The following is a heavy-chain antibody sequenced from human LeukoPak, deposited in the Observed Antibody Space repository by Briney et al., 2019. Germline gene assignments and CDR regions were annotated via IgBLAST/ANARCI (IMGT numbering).Heavy chain of an antibody. CDR1: GGSISGYY. CDR3: AREIECSGGSCYFPLDY. V-gene: IGHV4-4*07. D-gene: IGHD2-15*01. Sequence: SETLSLTCAVSGGSISGYYWSWIRQPAGKGLEWIGRIYTSGSTNYNPSLKSRVTMSVDTSKNQISLKLSSVTAADTAIYYCAREIECSGGSCYFPLDYWGQGTLVTVSS. J-gene: IGHJ4*02. CDR2: IYTSGST.